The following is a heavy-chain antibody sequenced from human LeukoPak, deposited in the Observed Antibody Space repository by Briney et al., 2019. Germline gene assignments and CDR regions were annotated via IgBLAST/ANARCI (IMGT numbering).Heavy chain of an antibody. CDR3: ARDLTPAYGLVSYFDY. J-gene: IGHJ4*02. Sequence: ASVKVSCKASGGTFSSYAISCVRQAPGQGLEWMGRIIPIFGTANYAQKCQDRVTITKDESTSTAYMELSRLRSEDTAVYYCARDLTPAYGLVSYFDYWRQGTLVTVSS. CDR1: GGTFSSYA. V-gene: IGHV1-69*05. D-gene: IGHD3-10*01. CDR2: IIPIFGTA.